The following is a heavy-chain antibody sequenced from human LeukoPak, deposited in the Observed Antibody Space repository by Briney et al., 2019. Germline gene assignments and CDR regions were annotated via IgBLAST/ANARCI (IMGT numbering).Heavy chain of an antibody. CDR1: GFTFSSYS. CDR3: ARLGNHGY. D-gene: IGHD1-14*01. CDR2: ISSSSSTI. V-gene: IGHV3-48*04. Sequence: GGSLRLSCAASGFTFSSYSMNWVRQAPGKGLEWVSYISSSSSTIYYADSVKGRFTISRDNAKNSLYLQMNSLRAEDTAVYYCARLGNHGYWGQGTLVTVSS. J-gene: IGHJ4*02.